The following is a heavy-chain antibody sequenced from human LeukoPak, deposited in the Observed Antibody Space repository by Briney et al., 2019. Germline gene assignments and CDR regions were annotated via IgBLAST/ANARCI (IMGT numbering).Heavy chain of an antibody. V-gene: IGHV1-18*01. CDR1: GYTFTSYG. J-gene: IGHJ5*02. CDR3: ARELVRATTKNWFDP. CDR2: ISAYNGNT. D-gene: IGHD1-26*01. Sequence: RASVKVSCKASGYTFTSYGISWVRQAPGQGLEWMGWISAYNGNTNYAQKLQGRVTMTTDTSTSTAYMELRSLRSDDTAVYYCARELVRATTKNWFDPWGQGTLVTVSS.